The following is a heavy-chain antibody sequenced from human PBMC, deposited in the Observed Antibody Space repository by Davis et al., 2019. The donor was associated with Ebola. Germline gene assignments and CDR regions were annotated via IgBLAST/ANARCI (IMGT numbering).Heavy chain of an antibody. Sequence: GGSLRLSCVASGFTFNTYSMNWVRQAPGKGLEWVSYISSTGSTIYYADSVKGRFTISRDNAKNSLYLQMNSLRDEDTAVYYCARVKIGYSLRWFDPWGQGTLVTVSS. J-gene: IGHJ5*02. V-gene: IGHV3-48*02. CDR2: ISSTGSTI. CDR1: GFTFNTYS. CDR3: ARVKIGYSLRWFDP. D-gene: IGHD5-18*01.